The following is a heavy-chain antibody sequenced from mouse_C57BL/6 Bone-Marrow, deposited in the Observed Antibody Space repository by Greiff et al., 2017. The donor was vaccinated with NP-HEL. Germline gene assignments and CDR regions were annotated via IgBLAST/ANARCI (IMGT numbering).Heavy chain of an antibody. CDR2: IDPSDSYT. V-gene: IGHV1-59*01. CDR1: GYTFTSYW. J-gene: IGHJ3*01. Sequence: QVQLQQPGAELVRPGTSVTLSCKASGYTFTSYWMHWVKQRPGQGLEWIGVIDPSDSYTNYNQKFKGKATLTVDTSSSTAYMQLSSLTSEDSAVYYCARLRFAYWGQGTLVTVSA. CDR3: ARLRFAY.